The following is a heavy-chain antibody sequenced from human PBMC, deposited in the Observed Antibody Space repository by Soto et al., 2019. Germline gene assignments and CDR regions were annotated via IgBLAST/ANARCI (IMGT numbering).Heavy chain of an antibody. CDR3: AKARLYCYYGMDV. CDR2: IGADGDT. Sequence: EVQLVESGGGLVQTGGSLRLSCEASGFSFSSYDMHWVRQAAGKRLEWVAAIGADGDTYYSDSVKGRLTISRENTKNSLYLQMNSLRTGDTGVYHCAKARLYCYYGMDVWGQGTMVTVSS. J-gene: IGHJ6*02. CDR1: GFSFSSYD. V-gene: IGHV3-13*01.